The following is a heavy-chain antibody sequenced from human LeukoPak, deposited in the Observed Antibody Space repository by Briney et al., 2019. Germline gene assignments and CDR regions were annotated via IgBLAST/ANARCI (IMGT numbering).Heavy chain of an antibody. D-gene: IGHD1-26*01. J-gene: IGHJ4*02. Sequence: GSLRLSCAASGFTFSSYAMHWVRQAPGKGLEWVAVISYDGSNKYYADSVKGRFTISRDDSKNTLYLQMNSLRAEDTAVYYCARSGVGPFDYWGQGTLVTVSS. V-gene: IGHV3-30*04. CDR3: ARSGVGPFDY. CDR1: GFTFSSYA. CDR2: ISYDGSNK.